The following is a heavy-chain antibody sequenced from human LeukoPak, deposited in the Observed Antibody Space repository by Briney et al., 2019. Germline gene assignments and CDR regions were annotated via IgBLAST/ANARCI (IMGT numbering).Heavy chain of an antibody. J-gene: IGHJ4*02. Sequence: ASVKVSCKASGGTFSSYAISWVRQAPGQGLEWMGGIIPIFGTANYAQKFQGRVTITADKSTSTAYMELSSLRSEDTAVYCCARDVSKAGYSSGWYYDYWGQGTLVTVSS. D-gene: IGHD6-19*01. CDR2: IIPIFGTA. CDR3: ARDVSKAGYSSGWYYDY. V-gene: IGHV1-69*06. CDR1: GGTFSSYA.